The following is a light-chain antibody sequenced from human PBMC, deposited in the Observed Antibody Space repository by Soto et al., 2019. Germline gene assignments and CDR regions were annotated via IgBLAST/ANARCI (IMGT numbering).Light chain of an antibody. J-gene: IGLJ2*01. Sequence: QSALTQPASVSGSPGQSVTISCTGTTSDVGGYISVSWYQQHPGKAPKLMIYEVSNRPSGVSNRFSGSKSGDTASLTISGLQAEDEADYYCSSYARRNNLLFGGGTKLTVL. CDR2: EVS. CDR1: TSDVGGYIS. V-gene: IGLV2-14*01. CDR3: SSYARRNNLL.